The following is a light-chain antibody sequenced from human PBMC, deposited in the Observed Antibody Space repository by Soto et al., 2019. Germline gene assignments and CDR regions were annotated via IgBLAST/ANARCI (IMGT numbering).Light chain of an antibody. V-gene: IGKV1-12*01. CDR1: RGITSW. CDR3: QQANSFPLT. J-gene: IGKJ4*01. CDR2: GPG. Sequence: DIQMTQSPSSVSASVGDRVTITVRRGRGITSWLAWYQQKPGKAPKPLIYGPGSLQRGVPSRFTGSGSGTEFTLTISSLQPEDFGTYYCQQANSFPLTFGGGTKVEIK.